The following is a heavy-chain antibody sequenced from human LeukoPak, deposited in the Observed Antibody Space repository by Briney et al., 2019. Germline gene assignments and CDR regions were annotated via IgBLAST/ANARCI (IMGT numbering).Heavy chain of an antibody. J-gene: IGHJ5*02. CDR3: ARELKGGILAAALSNWFDP. D-gene: IGHD6-13*01. CDR1: GYTFTGYS. Sequence: GGSVKVSCKASGYTFTGYSMHWVRQAPGQGLEWVGWINPNSGGTNYAHKFQGRFTITRDTSINTAYMELNRLRADDTAVCYCARELKGGILAAALSNWFDPWGQGTLVTVSS. CDR2: INPNSGGT. V-gene: IGHV1-2*02.